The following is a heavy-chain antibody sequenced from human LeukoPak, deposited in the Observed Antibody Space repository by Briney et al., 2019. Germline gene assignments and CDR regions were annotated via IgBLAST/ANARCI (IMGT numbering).Heavy chain of an antibody. CDR3: ARNVGGSGTYRDYFYGMDV. V-gene: IGHV4-61*01. CDR1: GGSVSSSPYY. CDR2: IDYSGST. J-gene: IGHJ6*02. Sequence: SETLSLTCTVSGGSVSSSPYYWNWVRQPPGKGLEWIGYIDYSGSTNYNPSLESRVTISKDTSKNQFSLKLSSVTAADTAVYFCARNVGGSGTYRDYFYGMDVWGQGTTVTVSS. D-gene: IGHD3-10*01.